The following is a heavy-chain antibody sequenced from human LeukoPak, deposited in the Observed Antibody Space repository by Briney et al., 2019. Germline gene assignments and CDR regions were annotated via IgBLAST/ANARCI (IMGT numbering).Heavy chain of an antibody. CDR1: GFTFSDYA. V-gene: IGHV3-23*01. D-gene: IGHD6-19*01. CDR2: ISGSGATS. CDR3: VTHQRRGLAVAGTNAFDI. J-gene: IGHJ3*02. Sequence: GGSLRLSCTASGFTFSDYAMSWVRQAPGEGLEWVSAISGSGATSYYANSVKGRFTISRDNAENTLYLQVNSLRAEDAATYYCVTHQRRGLAVAGTNAFDIWGQGTMVTVSS.